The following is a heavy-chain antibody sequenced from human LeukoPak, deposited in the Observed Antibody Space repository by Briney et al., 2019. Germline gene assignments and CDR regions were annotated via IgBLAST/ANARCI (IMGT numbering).Heavy chain of an antibody. J-gene: IGHJ5*02. D-gene: IGHD2-2*02. V-gene: IGHV1-69*01. CDR1: GGTFSSYA. Sequence: SVKVSCKASGGTFSSYAISWVRQAPGQGLEWMGGIIPIFGTANYAQKFQGTVTPTADESTSTAYMALSSLRSEHTAVYSCARPRSPLVVPAAIYSGSWFDPWGQGTLVTVSS. CDR3: ARPRSPLVVPAAIYSGSWFDP. CDR2: IIPIFGTA.